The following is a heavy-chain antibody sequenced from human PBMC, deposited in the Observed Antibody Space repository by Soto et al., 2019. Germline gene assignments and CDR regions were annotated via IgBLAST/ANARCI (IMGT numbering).Heavy chain of an antibody. J-gene: IGHJ4*02. Sequence: QVQLQESGPGLVKPSETLSLTCTVSGGSISSYYWSWIRQPPGKGLEWIGYIYYSGSTNYNPSLTSRVTISVDKSKNQFSLKLSSVTAADTAVYYCAAESTVGSYYDSSGYPFDYWGQGTLVTVSS. CDR1: GGSISSYY. D-gene: IGHD3-22*01. CDR2: IYYSGST. CDR3: AAESTVGSYYDSSGYPFDY. V-gene: IGHV4-59*01.